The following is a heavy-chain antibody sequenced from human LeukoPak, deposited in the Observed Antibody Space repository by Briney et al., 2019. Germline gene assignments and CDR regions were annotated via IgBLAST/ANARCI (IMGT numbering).Heavy chain of an antibody. Sequence: GESLRLSCAASGFSFSTYGMSWVRQAPGKGLEGVGNIKQDGSEIYYVDSVKGRFIISRDNAKNSLYLQMSSLRAEDTAVYYCTRGGRLPPQSPYWGQGTLVTVSS. J-gene: IGHJ4*02. CDR2: IKQDGSEI. D-gene: IGHD3-16*01. V-gene: IGHV3-7*01. CDR1: GFSFSTYG. CDR3: TRGGRLPPQSPY.